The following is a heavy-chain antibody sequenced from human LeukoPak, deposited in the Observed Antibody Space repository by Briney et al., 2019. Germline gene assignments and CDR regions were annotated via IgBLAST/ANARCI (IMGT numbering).Heavy chain of an antibody. V-gene: IGHV4-31*03. D-gene: IGHD3-10*01. J-gene: IGHJ4*02. CDR3: ARDGYGSGSYYY. CDR2: IYYSGST. Sequence: SQTLSLTCTVSGGSISSGGYYWSWIRQHPGKGLEWIGYIYYSGSTYYNPSLKSRVTISVDTSKNQFSLKLSSVTAADTAVYYCARDGYGSGSYYYRGQGTLVTVSS. CDR1: GGSISSGGYY.